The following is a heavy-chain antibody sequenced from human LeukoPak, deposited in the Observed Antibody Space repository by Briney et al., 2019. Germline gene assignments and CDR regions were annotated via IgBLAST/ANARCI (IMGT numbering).Heavy chain of an antibody. J-gene: IGHJ4*02. Sequence: PGGSLRLSCAASGFTFSSYGMSWVRQAPGKGLEWVSAISGSGGSTYYADSVKGRFTISRDNSKNTLYLQMNSLRAEDTAVYYCAKRRYYYGSGGVFVTQDFDYWGQGTLVTVSS. D-gene: IGHD3-10*01. CDR2: ISGSGGST. V-gene: IGHV3-23*01. CDR1: GFTFSSYG. CDR3: AKRRYYYGSGGVFVTQDFDY.